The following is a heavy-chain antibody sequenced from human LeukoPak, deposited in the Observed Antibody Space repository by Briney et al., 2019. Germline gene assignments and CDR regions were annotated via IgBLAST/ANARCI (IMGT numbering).Heavy chain of an antibody. J-gene: IGHJ4*02. Sequence: PSETLSLTCTVSGGSISSYYWSWIRQPAGKGLEWIGRIYTSGSTNYNPSLKSRVTMSVDTSKNQFSLKLSSVTAADTAVYYCARDPSDSYDPLYYFDYWGQGTLVTVSS. V-gene: IGHV4-4*07. CDR3: ARDPSDSYDPLYYFDY. CDR1: GGSISSYY. CDR2: IYTSGST. D-gene: IGHD3-16*01.